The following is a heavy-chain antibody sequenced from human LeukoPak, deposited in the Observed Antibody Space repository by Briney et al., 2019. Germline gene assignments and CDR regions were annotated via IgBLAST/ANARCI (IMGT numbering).Heavy chain of an antibody. V-gene: IGHV3-23*01. CDR3: AKRLPYSSGWYYFDY. CDR1: GFTFSSYA. Sequence: GGFLRLSCAASGFTFSSYAMSWVRQAPGRGLEWVSAISGSGGSTYYADSVKGRFTISRDNSKNTLYLQMNSLRAEDTAVYYCAKRLPYSSGWYYFDYWGQGTLVTVSP. CDR2: ISGSGGST. D-gene: IGHD6-19*01. J-gene: IGHJ4*02.